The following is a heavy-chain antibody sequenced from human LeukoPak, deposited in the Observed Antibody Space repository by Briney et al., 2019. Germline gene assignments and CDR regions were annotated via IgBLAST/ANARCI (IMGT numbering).Heavy chain of an antibody. CDR1: GFTFSNYA. CDR2: ISGSDGTA. D-gene: IGHD2/OR15-2a*01. V-gene: IGHV3-23*01. Sequence: GGSLRLSCAASGFTFSNYAMSWVRQAPGKGLEWVSGISGSDGTAYYADSVKGRFTISRDNSKNTLYLQMNGLRAEDTAVYYCAKDSAKKYDDYWGQGTLVTVSS. J-gene: IGHJ4*02. CDR3: AKDSAKKYDDY.